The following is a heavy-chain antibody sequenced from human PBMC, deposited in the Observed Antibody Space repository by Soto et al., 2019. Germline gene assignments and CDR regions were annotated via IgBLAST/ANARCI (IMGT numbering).Heavy chain of an antibody. J-gene: IGHJ6*02. CDR1: GFTFSTYA. CDR2: ISGGGGNT. Sequence: GSLRLSCAASGFTFSTYAMSWVRQAPVKGLEWVSAISGGGGNTYYADSVRGRFTISRDNFKNTVFLQMSSLRVEDTAVYYCAKQQGPGTPYYYAMDVWGQGTTVTVSS. D-gene: IGHD1-1*01. V-gene: IGHV3-23*01. CDR3: AKQQGPGTPYYYAMDV.